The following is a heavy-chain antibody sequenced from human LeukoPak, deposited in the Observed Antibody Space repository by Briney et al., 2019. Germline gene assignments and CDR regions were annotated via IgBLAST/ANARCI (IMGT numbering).Heavy chain of an antibody. CDR2: INPNSGGT. CDR3: ARDREVITMVRGVIPLFDY. V-gene: IGHV1-2*02. D-gene: IGHD3-10*01. CDR1: GYTFTGYY. Sequence: SVKVSCKASGYTFTGYYMHWVRQAPGQGLEWMGWINPNSGGTNYAQKFQGRVTMTRDTSISTAYMELSRLRSDDTAVYYCARDREVITMVRGVIPLFDYWGQGTLVTVSS. J-gene: IGHJ4*02.